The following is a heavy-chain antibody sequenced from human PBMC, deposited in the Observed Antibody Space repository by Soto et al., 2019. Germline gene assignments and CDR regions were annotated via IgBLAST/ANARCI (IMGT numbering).Heavy chain of an antibody. Sequence: PSETLSLTCTVSGGSISSGGYYWSWIRQHPGKGLEWIGYIYYSGSTYYNPSLKSRVTISVDTSKNQFSLKLSSVTAADTAVYYCARGVHDGEYYYYYMDVWGKGTTVTISS. CDR1: GGSISSGGYY. CDR3: ARGVHDGEYYYYYMDV. V-gene: IGHV4-31*03. J-gene: IGHJ6*03. CDR2: IYYSGST. D-gene: IGHD3-10*01.